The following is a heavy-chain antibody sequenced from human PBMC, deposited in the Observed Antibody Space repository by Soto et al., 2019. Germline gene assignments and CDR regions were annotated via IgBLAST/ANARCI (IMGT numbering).Heavy chain of an antibody. D-gene: IGHD5-12*01. CDR2: IYYSGST. CDR3: ARQGKGRGYSGYDYAFDI. V-gene: IGHV4-39*01. J-gene: IGHJ3*02. CDR1: GGSISSSSYY. Sequence: TLSLTCTVSGGSISSSSYYWGWIRQPPGKGLEWIGSIYYSGSTYYNPSLKSRVTISVDTSKNQFSLKLSSVTAADTAVYYCARQGKGRGYSGYDYAFDIWGQGTMVTVSS.